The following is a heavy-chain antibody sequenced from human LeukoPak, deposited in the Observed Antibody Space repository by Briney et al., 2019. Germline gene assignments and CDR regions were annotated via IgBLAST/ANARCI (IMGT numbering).Heavy chain of an antibody. CDR3: ARDRGGRLLWFGEYNWFDP. CDR1: GYSISSGYY. D-gene: IGHD3-10*01. Sequence: SETLSLTCAVSGYSISSGYYWGWIRQPPGKGLEWIGSIYHSGSTYYNPSLKSRVTISVDTSKNQSSLKLSSVTAADTAVYYCARDRGGRLLWFGEYNWFDPWGQGTLVTVSS. V-gene: IGHV4-38-2*02. CDR2: IYHSGST. J-gene: IGHJ5*02.